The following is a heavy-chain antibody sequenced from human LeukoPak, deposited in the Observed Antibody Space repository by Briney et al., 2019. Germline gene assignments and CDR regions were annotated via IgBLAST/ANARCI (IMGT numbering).Heavy chain of an antibody. CDR2: ISVDNGNT. D-gene: IGHD3-10*01. Sequence: ASVNVSCKASGHTLISYGVSWVRQAPGQGLEWMGWISVDNGNTNYAQKFQGRVTMTTDTSTSTAYMELRSLRSDDTAVYYCARDVRYFDFWGQGTLVTVSS. CDR1: GHTLISYG. J-gene: IGHJ4*02. V-gene: IGHV1-18*01. CDR3: ARDVRYFDF.